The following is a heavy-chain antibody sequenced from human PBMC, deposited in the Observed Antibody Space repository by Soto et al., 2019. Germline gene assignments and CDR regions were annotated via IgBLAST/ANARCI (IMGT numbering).Heavy chain of an antibody. CDR2: FDPEDGET. CDR3: ATGTSLWFGELSPFDY. Sequence: ASVKVSCKVSGYTLTELSMHWVRQAPGKGLEWMGGFDPEDGETIYAQKFQGRVTMTEDTSTDTAYMELSSLRSEDTAVYYCATGTSLWFGELSPFDYWGQGTLVTVSS. V-gene: IGHV1-24*01. D-gene: IGHD3-10*01. J-gene: IGHJ4*02. CDR1: GYTLTELS.